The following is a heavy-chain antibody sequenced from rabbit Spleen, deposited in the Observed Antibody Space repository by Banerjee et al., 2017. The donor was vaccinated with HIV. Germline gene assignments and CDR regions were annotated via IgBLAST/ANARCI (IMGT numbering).Heavy chain of an antibody. CDR3: ARDTGSSFSSYGMDL. CDR1: GFSFSSVHW. Sequence: QSLEESGGDLVKPGASLTLTCTASGFSFSSVHWIYWVRQAPGKGLEWIGTIYAGSTGTIYSANWAKGRFTISKTSSATVTLQMTSLTAADTATYFCARDTGSSFSSYGMDLWGPGTLVHRL. D-gene: IGHD8-1*01. CDR2: IYAGSTGTI. V-gene: IGHV1S40*01. J-gene: IGHJ6*01.